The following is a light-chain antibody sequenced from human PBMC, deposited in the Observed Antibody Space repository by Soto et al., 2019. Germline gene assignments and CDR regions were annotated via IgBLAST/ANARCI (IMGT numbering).Light chain of an antibody. J-gene: IGKJ2*02. CDR1: QSVSSSY. CDR2: GAS. CDR3: QQYGTACT. V-gene: IGKV3-20*01. Sequence: EIVLTQSPGTLSLSPGERATLSCRAIQSVSSSYLAWYQQKPGQAPRLLIYGASSRATGIPDRFSGSGSGTDFTLTISRLEPEDFAVYYCQQYGTACTFGQGTKLEIK.